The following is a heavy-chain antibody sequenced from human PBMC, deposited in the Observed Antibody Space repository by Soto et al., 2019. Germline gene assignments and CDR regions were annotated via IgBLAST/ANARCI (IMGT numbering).Heavy chain of an antibody. J-gene: IGHJ1*01. V-gene: IGHV3-48*03. CDR2: IDSRGSTI. Sequence: GGSLRLSCAASGFTFSNYEMIWVRQAPGKGLEWVSYIDSRGSTIYYADSVKGRFTISRDNAKNSLYLQLNSLRAEDTAVYFCARVSQSFIEYFQHWGQGTLVTVSS. D-gene: IGHD3-16*02. CDR1: GFTFSNYE. CDR3: ARVSQSFIEYFQH.